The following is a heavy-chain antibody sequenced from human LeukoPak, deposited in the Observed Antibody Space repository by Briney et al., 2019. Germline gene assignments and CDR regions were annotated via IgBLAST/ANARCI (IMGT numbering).Heavy chain of an antibody. V-gene: IGHV7-4-1*02. J-gene: IGHJ5*02. CDR1: GYTFTKYT. CDR2: INTNTGNP. CDR3: ASSPLYSSSSSNWIDP. Sequence: ASVKVSCKASGYTFTKYTMNWVRQAPGQGLEWMGWINTNTGNPTYAQGFTGRFVFSLDTSVSTAYLQISSLKAEDTAVYYCASSPLYSSSSSNWIDPWGQGTLVTVSS. D-gene: IGHD6-6*01.